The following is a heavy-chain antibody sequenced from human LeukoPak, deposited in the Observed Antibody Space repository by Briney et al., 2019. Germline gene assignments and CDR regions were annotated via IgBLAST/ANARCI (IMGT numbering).Heavy chain of an antibody. V-gene: IGHV4-59*04. CDR3: ARYRVATINYFDY. CDR2: FHYSGST. Sequence: SETLSLTCAVSGGSISSYYWSWIRQPPGKGLEWIGAFHYSGSTYYNPSLKSRVTISVDTSKNQFSLKLTSMTAADTAVYFCARYRVATINYFDYWGQGTLVSVSS. D-gene: IGHD5-12*01. J-gene: IGHJ4*02. CDR1: GGSISSYY.